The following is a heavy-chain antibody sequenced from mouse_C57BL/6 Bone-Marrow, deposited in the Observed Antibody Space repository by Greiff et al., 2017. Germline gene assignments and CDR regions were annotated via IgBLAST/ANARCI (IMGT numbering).Heavy chain of an antibody. V-gene: IGHV14-4*01. Sequence: VQLQQSGAELVRPGASVKLSCTASGFNIKDDYMHWVKQRPEQGLEWIGWIDPENGDTEYASKFQGKATITADPSSNTAYLQRSSLTSEDTAVYYCTTMITTRYFDYWGQGTTLTVSS. D-gene: IGHD2-4*01. CDR3: TTMITTRYFDY. CDR1: GFNIKDDY. CDR2: IDPENGDT. J-gene: IGHJ2*01.